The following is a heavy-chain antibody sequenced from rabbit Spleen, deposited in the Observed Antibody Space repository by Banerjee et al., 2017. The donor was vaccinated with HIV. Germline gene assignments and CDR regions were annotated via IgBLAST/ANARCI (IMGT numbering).Heavy chain of an antibody. D-gene: IGHD1-1*01. CDR2: AYAGSSGGT. V-gene: IGHV1S40*01. CDR3: ARDSATSFSTYGMDL. J-gene: IGHJ6*01. Sequence: QSLEESGGALVKPGASLTLTCKASGFSFNSGYDMCWVRQAPGKGLEWVACAYAGSSGGTYSATWAKGRFTISKTSSTTVTLQMNSLTAADTATYFCARDSATSFSTYGMDLWAKGPWSPS. CDR1: GFSFNSGYD.